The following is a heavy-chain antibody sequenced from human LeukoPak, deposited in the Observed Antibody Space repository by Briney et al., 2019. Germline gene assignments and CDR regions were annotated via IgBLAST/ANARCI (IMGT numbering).Heavy chain of an antibody. V-gene: IGHV3-48*01. CDR1: GFSFSDYD. J-gene: IGHJ4*02. Sequence: GGSLRLSCAASGFSFSDYDMNWVRQAPGKGLEWVAWISTSSTTIYYADSVKGRFTISRDNAKNSLYLQMNSLRAEDTAFYYCARDSSTSPNYFDYWGQGTLVTVSS. CDR2: ISTSSTTI. CDR3: ARDSSTSPNYFDY. D-gene: IGHD2-2*01.